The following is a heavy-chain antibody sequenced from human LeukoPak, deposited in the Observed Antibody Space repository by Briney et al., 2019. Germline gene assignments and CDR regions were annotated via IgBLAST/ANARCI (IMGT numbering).Heavy chain of an antibody. Sequence: GGSLRLSSAASGFTFSSYAMRWVRQAPGKGLEWVAVISYDGSNKYYADSVKGRFTISRDNSKNTLYLQMNSLRAEDTAVYYCARYPYYYYYCMDVWGKGTTVTVSS. J-gene: IGHJ6*03. CDR1: GFTFSSYA. V-gene: IGHV3-30*04. CDR3: ARYPYYYYYCMDV. CDR2: ISYDGSNK.